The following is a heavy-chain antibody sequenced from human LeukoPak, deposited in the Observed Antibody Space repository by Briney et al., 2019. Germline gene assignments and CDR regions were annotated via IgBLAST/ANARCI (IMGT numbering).Heavy chain of an antibody. CDR1: GFTFSSYS. J-gene: IGHJ4*02. D-gene: IGHD4/OR15-4a*01. CDR3: ARRAGAYSHPYDY. CDR2: ISSSSSYI. V-gene: IGHV3-21*04. Sequence: PGGSLRLSCAVSGFTFSSYSLNWVRQAPGKGLEWVSLISSSSSYIYYADSVKGRFTISRDNSKNTLYLQMNSLRAEDTAVYYCARRAGAYSHPYDYWGQGTLVTVSS.